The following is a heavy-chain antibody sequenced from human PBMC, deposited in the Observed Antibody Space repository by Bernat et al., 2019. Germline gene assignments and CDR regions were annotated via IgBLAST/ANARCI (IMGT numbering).Heavy chain of an antibody. V-gene: IGHV3-30-3*01. CDR2: ISYDGSNK. CDR1: GFTFSSYA. CDR3: ARDPIASRQLGYFDF. Sequence: QVQLVEFGGGVVQPGRSLRLSCAASGFTFSSYAMHWVRQAPGKGLEWVAVISYDGSNKYYGDSVKGRFTISRDNSKNTLYLQMNSLRAEDTAVFYCARDPIASRQLGYFDFWGRGTLVTVSA. J-gene: IGHJ2*01. D-gene: IGHD5/OR15-5a*01.